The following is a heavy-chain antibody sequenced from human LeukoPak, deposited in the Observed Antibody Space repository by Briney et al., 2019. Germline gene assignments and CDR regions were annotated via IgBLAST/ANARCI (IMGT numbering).Heavy chain of an antibody. Sequence: GGSLRLSCAASGFTFSSYAMHWVRQAPGKGLEWVAVISYDGSNKYYADSVEGRFTTSRDNSKNTLYLQMNSLRAEDTAVYYCARDSDLSYYYDSSGYYYGNAFDIWGQGTMVTVSS. CDR3: ARDSDLSYYYDSSGYYYGNAFDI. V-gene: IGHV3-30-3*01. J-gene: IGHJ3*02. D-gene: IGHD3-22*01. CDR1: GFTFSSYA. CDR2: ISYDGSNK.